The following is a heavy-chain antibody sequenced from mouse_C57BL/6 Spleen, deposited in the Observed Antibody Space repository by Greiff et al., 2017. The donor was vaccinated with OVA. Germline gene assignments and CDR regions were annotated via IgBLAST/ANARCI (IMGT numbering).Heavy chain of an antibody. CDR3: AREIYDGYYGYAMDY. D-gene: IGHD2-3*01. CDR1: GYTFTDYY. CDR2: INPYNGGT. V-gene: IGHV1-19*01. J-gene: IGHJ4*01. Sequence: VQLKESGPVLVKPGASVKMSCKASGYTFTDYYMNWVKQSHGKSLEWIGVINPYNGGTSYNQKFKGKATLTVDKSSSTAYMELNSLTSEDSAVYYCAREIYDGYYGYAMDYWGQGTSVTVSS.